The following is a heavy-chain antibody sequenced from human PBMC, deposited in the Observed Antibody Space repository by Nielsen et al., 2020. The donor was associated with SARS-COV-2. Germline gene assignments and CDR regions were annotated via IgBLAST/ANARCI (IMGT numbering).Heavy chain of an antibody. CDR2: INAGNGNT. V-gene: IGHV1-3*01. J-gene: IGHJ2*01. CDR3: ARSPERILINWYFDL. D-gene: IGHD3-3*01. CDR1: GYTFTSYA. Sequence: ASVKVSCKASGYTFTSYAMHWVRQAPGQRLEWMGWINAGNGNTKYSQKFQGRVTITRDTSASTAYMELSSLRSEDTAVYYCARSPERILINWYFDLWGRGTLVTVSS.